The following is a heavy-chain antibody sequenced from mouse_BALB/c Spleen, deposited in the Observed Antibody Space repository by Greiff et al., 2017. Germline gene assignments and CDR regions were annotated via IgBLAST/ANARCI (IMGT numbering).Heavy chain of an antibody. CDR2: ISSGGSYT. D-gene: IGHD3-3*01. CDR1: GFTFSSYA. Sequence: LVESGGGLVKPGGSLKLSCAASGFTFSSYAMSWVRQSPEKRLEWVAEISSGGSYTYYPDTVTGRFTISRDNAKNTLYLEMSSLRSEDTAMYYCAREEGTGGFAYWGQGTLVTVSA. CDR3: AREEGTGGFAY. V-gene: IGHV5-9-4*01. J-gene: IGHJ3*01.